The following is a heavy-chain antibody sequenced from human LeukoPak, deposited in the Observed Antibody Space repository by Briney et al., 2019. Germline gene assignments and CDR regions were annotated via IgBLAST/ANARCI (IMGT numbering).Heavy chain of an antibody. Sequence: GGSLRLSCAASGFTFSSYAMSWVRQAPGKGLEWVSAISGSGGSTYYADSVKGRFTISRDNSKNTLYLQMNSLRAEDTAVYYCAKASYYDISTGYYRVRGFDYWGQGTLVTVSS. D-gene: IGHD3-9*01. CDR1: GFTFSSYA. CDR2: ISGSGGST. CDR3: AKASYYDISTGYYRVRGFDY. J-gene: IGHJ4*02. V-gene: IGHV3-23*01.